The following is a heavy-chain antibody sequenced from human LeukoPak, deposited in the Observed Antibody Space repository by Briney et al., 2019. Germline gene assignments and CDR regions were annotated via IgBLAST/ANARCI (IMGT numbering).Heavy chain of an antibody. Sequence: GGSLRLSCAASGFTFSSYGMHWVRQAPGKGLEWVAVISRDGSNKYYADSVKGRFTISRDNSKNTLYLQMNSLRAEDTAVYYCFAGYYDSSGSYFDYWGQGTLVTVSS. D-gene: IGHD3-22*01. CDR1: GFTFSSYG. J-gene: IGHJ4*02. V-gene: IGHV3-30*03. CDR2: ISRDGSNK. CDR3: FAGYYDSSGSYFDY.